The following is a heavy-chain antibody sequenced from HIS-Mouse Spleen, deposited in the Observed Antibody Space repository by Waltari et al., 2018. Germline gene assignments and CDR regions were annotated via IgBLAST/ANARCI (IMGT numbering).Heavy chain of an antibody. Sequence: EVQLLESGGGLVQPGGSLRLSCAASGFTFSSYAMSWVRQALGKGLEGVSAISGSGGRTYYADSVKGRFTISRDNSKNTLYLQMNSLRAEDTAVYYCAQNYYGSGSYYYWGQGTLVTVSS. CDR3: AQNYYGSGSYYY. V-gene: IGHV3-23*01. D-gene: IGHD3-10*01. J-gene: IGHJ4*02. CDR1: GFTFSSYA. CDR2: ISGSGGRT.